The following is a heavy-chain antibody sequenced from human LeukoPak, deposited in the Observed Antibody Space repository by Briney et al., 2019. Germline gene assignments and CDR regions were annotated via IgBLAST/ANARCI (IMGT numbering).Heavy chain of an antibody. Sequence: RASVKVSCKASGYTFTGYYMHWVRQAPGQGLEWMGWIDPNSGGTNYAQKFQGRVTMTRDTSISTAYMELSRLRSDDTAVYYCARGKGTTAESDYWGQGTLVTVSS. D-gene: IGHD2-2*01. J-gene: IGHJ4*02. CDR1: GYTFTGYY. V-gene: IGHV1-2*02. CDR2: IDPNSGGT. CDR3: ARGKGTTAESDY.